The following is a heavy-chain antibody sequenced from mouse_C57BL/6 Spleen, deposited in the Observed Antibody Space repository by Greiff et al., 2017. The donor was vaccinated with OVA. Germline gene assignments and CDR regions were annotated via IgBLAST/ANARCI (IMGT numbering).Heavy chain of an antibody. CDR2: ISSGGDYI. D-gene: IGHD1-1*01. CDR3: TSLYYYGSSYAMDY. Sequence: EVQLQESGEGLVKPGGSLKLSCAASGFTFSSYAMSWVRQTPEKRLEWVAYISSGGDYIYYADTVKGRFTISRDNARNTLYLQMSSLKSEDTAMYYCTSLYYYGSSYAMDYWGQGTSVTVSS. CDR1: GFTFSSYA. J-gene: IGHJ4*01. V-gene: IGHV5-9-1*02.